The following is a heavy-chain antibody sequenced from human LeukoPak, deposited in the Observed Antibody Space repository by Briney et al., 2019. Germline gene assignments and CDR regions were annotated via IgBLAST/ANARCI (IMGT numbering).Heavy chain of an antibody. V-gene: IGHV1-18*01. CDR2: ISAYNGNT. D-gene: IGHD5-18*01. J-gene: IGHJ6*02. CDR3: ARGGIQLWYYYYYGMDV. CDR1: GYTFTSYG. Sequence: GASVKVSCKASGYTFTSYGISWVRQAPGQGLEWMGWISAYNGNTNYAQKLEGRVTMTTDTSTSTAYMELRSLRSDDTAVYYCARGGIQLWYYYYYGMDVWGQGTTVTVSS.